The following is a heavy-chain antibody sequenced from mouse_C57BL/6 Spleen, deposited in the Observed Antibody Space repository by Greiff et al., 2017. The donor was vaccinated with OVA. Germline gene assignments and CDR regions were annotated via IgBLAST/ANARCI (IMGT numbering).Heavy chain of an antibody. CDR2: IDPSDSYT. CDR3: ASWGYSKQYAKAY. V-gene: IGHV1-69*01. CDR1: GYTFTSYW. J-gene: IGHJ4*01. Sequence: VQLQQPGAELVMPGASVKLSCKASGYTFTSYWMHWVKQRPGQGLEWIGEIDPSDSYTNYNQKFKGKSTLTVDKSSSTAYMQLSSLTSEDSAVNSGASWGYSKQYAKAYWGQGTSVTVSS. D-gene: IGHD2-5*01.